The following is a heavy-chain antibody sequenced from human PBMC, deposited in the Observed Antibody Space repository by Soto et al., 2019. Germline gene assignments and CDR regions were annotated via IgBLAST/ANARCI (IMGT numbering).Heavy chain of an antibody. V-gene: IGHV4-31*03. CDR3: ARSPDSSGYYPRWYYYGMDV. J-gene: IGHJ6*02. CDR2: LSYSGNT. D-gene: IGHD3-22*01. Sequence: SETLSLTCTVTGVSISSGNYYWSWIRQHPGKGLEWIGVLSYSGNTYYNPSLKSRVTISVDTSKNQFSLKLSSVTAADTAVYYCARSPDSSGYYPRWYYYGMDVWGQGTTVTVSS. CDR1: GVSISSGNYY.